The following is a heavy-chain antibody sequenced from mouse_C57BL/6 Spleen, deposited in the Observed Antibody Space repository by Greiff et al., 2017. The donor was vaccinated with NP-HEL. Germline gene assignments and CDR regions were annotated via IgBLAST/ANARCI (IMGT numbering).Heavy chain of an antibody. CDR1: GFTFSSYG. J-gene: IGHJ4*01. CDR3: ARRAEGDY. Sequence: EVKLMESGGDLVKPGGSLKLSCAASGFTFSSYGMSWVRQTPDKRLEWVATISSGGSYTYYPDSVKGRFTISRDNAKNTLYLQMSSLKSEDTAMYYCARRAEGDYWGQGTSVTVSS. CDR2: ISSGGSYT. V-gene: IGHV5-6*02.